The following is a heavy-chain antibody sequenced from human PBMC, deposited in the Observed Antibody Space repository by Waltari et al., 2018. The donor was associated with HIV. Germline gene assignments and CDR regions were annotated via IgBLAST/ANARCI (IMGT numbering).Heavy chain of an antibody. J-gene: IGHJ4*02. Sequence: QVQLQESGPGLVKPSETLSLTCAVPGYSITSGYYLGWRGHHPGKGLEWLGSIYHSGSTYYNPSLKSRVTISVDTSKNQFSLKLSSVTAADTAVYYCARVYGYSGSYPGAPDDYWGQGTLVTVSS. D-gene: IGHD1-26*01. CDR3: ARVYGYSGSYPGAPDDY. CDR2: IYHSGST. V-gene: IGHV4-38-2*01. CDR1: GYSITSGYY.